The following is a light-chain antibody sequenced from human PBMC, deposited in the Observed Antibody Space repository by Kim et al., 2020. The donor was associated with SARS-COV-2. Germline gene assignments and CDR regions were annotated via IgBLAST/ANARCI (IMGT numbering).Light chain of an antibody. CDR1: SSNIGAGYD. Sequence: VNISCTGSSSNIGAGYDVHWYQQLPGTAPKLLIYGNSNRPSGVPDRFSGSKSGTSASLAITGLQAEDEADYYCQSYDNSLSAPWVFGGGTQLTVL. V-gene: IGLV1-40*01. J-gene: IGLJ3*02. CDR3: QSYDNSLSAPWV. CDR2: GNS.